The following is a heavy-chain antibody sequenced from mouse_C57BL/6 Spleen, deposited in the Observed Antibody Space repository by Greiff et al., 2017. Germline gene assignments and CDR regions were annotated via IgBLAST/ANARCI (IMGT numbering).Heavy chain of an antibody. CDR3: TRRGYSNYYAMDY. V-gene: IGHV1-15*01. CDR1: GYTFTDYE. D-gene: IGHD2-5*01. J-gene: IGHJ4*01. Sequence: VQLQQSGAELVRPGASVTLSCKASGYTFTDYEMHWVKQTPVHGLEWIGAIDPETGGTAYNQKFKGKAILTADKSSSTAYMELRSLTSEDSAVYYCTRRGYSNYYAMDYWSQGTSVTVSS. CDR2: IDPETGGT.